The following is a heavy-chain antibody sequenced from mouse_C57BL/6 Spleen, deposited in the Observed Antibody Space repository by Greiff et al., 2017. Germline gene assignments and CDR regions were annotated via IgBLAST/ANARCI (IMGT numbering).Heavy chain of an antibody. CDR2: IDPSDSET. CDR3: ARYGLLLFDY. CDR1: GYTFTSYW. Sequence: QVHVKQPGAELVRPGSSVKLSCKASGYTFTSYWMHWVKQRPIQGLEWIGNIDPSDSETHYNQKFKDKATLTVDKSSSTAYMQLSSLTSEDSAVYYCARYGLLLFDYWGQGTTLTVSS. J-gene: IGHJ2*01. V-gene: IGHV1-52*01. D-gene: IGHD1-1*01.